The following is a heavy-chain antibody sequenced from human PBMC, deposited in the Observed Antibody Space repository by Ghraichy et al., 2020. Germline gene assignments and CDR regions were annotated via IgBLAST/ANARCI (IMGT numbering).Heavy chain of an antibody. Sequence: GGSLRLSCAVSGFTFSNYWMTWVRQAPGKGLEWVASIKQDGSAKYSVVSVKGRFTISRDNTKNSLYLQMNSLRVEDTAVYFCAREGAHSFDSSSYYGFDAFDLWGQGKLVTVSS. V-gene: IGHV3-7*03. CDR3: AREGAHSFDSSSYYGFDAFDL. CDR1: GFTFSNYW. J-gene: IGHJ3*01. CDR2: IKQDGSAK. D-gene: IGHD3-22*01.